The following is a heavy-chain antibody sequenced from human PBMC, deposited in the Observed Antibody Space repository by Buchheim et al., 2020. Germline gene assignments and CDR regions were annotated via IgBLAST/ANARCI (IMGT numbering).Heavy chain of an antibody. V-gene: IGHV4-4*02. Sequence: QVQLQESGPGLVKPSGTLSLTCAVSGGSISITNWWSWVRQAPGKGLEWIGEIYHDGSTNYNPSLKSRLTISVDKSKNQFSLKLSSVTAADTAVYYCATLPRPGFCGGGGCFAGGQGTL. CDR3: ATLPRPGFCGGGGCFA. D-gene: IGHD2-15*01. J-gene: IGHJ4*02. CDR1: GGSISITNW. CDR2: IYHDGST.